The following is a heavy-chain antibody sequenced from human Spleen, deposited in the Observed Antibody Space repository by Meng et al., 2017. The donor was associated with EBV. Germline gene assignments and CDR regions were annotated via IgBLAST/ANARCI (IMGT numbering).Heavy chain of an antibody. V-gene: IGHV4-39*05. CDR1: GDPISSSRYY. CDR2: IYYSGST. Sequence: LQLPESGPGLGKPSETPSLPCTVPGDPISSSRYYWAWIRQPPGKGLEWIASIYYSGSTYYSPSLKSRVTISVDTSKNQFSLKLTSVTAADTAVYCCATYRHDYIWGTYRYFDYWGQGTLVTVSS. CDR3: ATYRHDYIWGTYRYFDY. J-gene: IGHJ4*02. D-gene: IGHD3-16*02.